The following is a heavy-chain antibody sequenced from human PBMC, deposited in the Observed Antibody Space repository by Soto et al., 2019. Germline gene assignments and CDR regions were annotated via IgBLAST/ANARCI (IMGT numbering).Heavy chain of an antibody. CDR2: ISRTGGST. CDR1: GFTFSTYT. CDR3: SSGSGWFHP. D-gene: IGHD6-19*01. J-gene: IGHJ5*02. V-gene: IGHV3-23*01. Sequence: GGSLRLSCAASGFTFSTYTMTWVRQAPGKGLEWVAAISRTGGSTYYGDSVKGRFTISSNQFSMSLTSVTAADTARYYCARMYSSGSGWFHPWGQGTLVTVSS.